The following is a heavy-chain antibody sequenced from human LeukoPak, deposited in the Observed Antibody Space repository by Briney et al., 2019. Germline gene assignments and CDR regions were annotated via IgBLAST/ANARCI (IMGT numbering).Heavy chain of an antibody. CDR1: GGSIRSSYYY. CDR2: NYDSGST. V-gene: IGHV4-39*07. D-gene: IGHD1-26*01. CDR3: ARGRSNYYGMDV. J-gene: IGHJ6*02. Sequence: SETLSLTCTVSGGSIRSSYYYWGWIRQPPGKGLEWIGSNYDSGSTYYSPSLKSRVTMSVDTSKNLFSLKVSSVTAADTAVYYCARGRSNYYGMDVWGQGTTVTVSS.